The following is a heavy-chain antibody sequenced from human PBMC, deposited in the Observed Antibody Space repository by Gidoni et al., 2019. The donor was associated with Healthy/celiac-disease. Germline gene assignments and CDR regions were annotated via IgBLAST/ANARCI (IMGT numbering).Heavy chain of an antibody. CDR3: AKNHWNDFLVDY. Sequence: EVQLLESGGGLVQPGGSLRLPCAASGSTFSSYAMSWVRQAPWKGLEWVSAISGSAGSTYYADSVKGRFTISRDNSKNTLYLQMNSLRAEDTAVYYCAKNHWNDFLVDYWGQGTLVTVSS. D-gene: IGHD1-1*01. CDR1: GSTFSSYA. V-gene: IGHV3-23*01. J-gene: IGHJ4*02. CDR2: ISGSAGST.